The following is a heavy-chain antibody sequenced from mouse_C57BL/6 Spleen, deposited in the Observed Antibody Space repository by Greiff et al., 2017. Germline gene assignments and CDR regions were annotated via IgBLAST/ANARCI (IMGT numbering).Heavy chain of an antibody. CDR1: GFTFSDYG. J-gene: IGHJ3*01. CDR2: ISSGSSTI. D-gene: IGHD2-2*01. V-gene: IGHV5-17*01. CDR3: ARPGGYESFAY. Sequence: EVHLVESGGGLVKPGGSLKLSCAASGFTFSDYGMHWVRQAPEKGLEWVAYISSGSSTIYYADTVKGRFTISRDNAKNTLFLQMTSLRSEDTAMYYCARPGGYESFAYWGQGTLVTVSA.